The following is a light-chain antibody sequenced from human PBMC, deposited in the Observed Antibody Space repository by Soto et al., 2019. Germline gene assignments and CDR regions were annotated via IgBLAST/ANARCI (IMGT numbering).Light chain of an antibody. CDR2: EVS. V-gene: IGLV2-14*01. J-gene: IGLJ2*01. CDR3: CSYAGSLHVV. CDR1: SSDVGGYNY. Sequence: QSALTQPASVSGSPGQSITISCTGTSSDVGGYNYVSWYQQHPGKAPKLMIYEVSNRPSGVPDRFSGSKSGNTASLTISGLQAEDEADYYCCSYAGSLHVVFGGGTKLTVL.